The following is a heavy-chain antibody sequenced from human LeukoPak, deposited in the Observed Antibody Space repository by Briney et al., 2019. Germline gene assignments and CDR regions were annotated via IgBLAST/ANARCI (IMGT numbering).Heavy chain of an antibody. D-gene: IGHD3-22*01. CDR1: GCTFTSYG. J-gene: IGHJ4*02. Sequence: GGSLRLSCAASGCTFTSYGISWVRQAPGQGLEWMGWISAYNGNTNYAQKLQGRVTMTTDTSTSTAYMELRSLRSDDTAVYYCARGEAYDSSGYYLGWGQGTLVTVSS. V-gene: IGHV1-18*01. CDR3: ARGEAYDSSGYYLG. CDR2: ISAYNGNT.